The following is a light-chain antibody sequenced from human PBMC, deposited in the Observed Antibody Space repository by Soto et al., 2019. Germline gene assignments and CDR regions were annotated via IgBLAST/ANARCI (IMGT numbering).Light chain of an antibody. Sequence: DIQMTQSPSTLSASVGDRVTITCRASQSISTWLAWYQQKPGKAPKLLIYDASSLESGVPSRFSGSGSGTEFTLTISSRQPEDFASYYCKQYNSYSTFGQGTKVEIK. V-gene: IGKV1-5*01. J-gene: IGKJ1*01. CDR1: QSISTW. CDR2: DAS. CDR3: KQYNSYST.